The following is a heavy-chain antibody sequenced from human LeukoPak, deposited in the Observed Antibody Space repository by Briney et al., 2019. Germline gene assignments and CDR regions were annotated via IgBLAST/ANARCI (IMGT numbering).Heavy chain of an antibody. CDR3: ARDPEAMVHYYYDSSAAHLDY. CDR1: GYTFTGYY. CDR2: INPNSGGT. Sequence: ASVKVSCKASGYTFTGYYMHWVRQAPGQGLEWMGWINPNSGGTNYAQKFQGRVTMTRDTSISTAYMELSRLRSDDTAVYYCARDPEAMVHYYYDSSAAHLDYWGQGTLVTVSS. D-gene: IGHD3-22*01. V-gene: IGHV1-2*02. J-gene: IGHJ4*02.